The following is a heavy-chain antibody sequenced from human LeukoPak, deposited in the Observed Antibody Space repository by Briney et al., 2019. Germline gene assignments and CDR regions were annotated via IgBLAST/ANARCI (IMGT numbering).Heavy chain of an antibody. Sequence: PGGSLRLSCAASGFTFSSYWMSWVRQAPGKGPEWVAVIWYDGSNKYYADSVKGRFTISRDNSKNTLYLQMNSLRAEDTAVYYCAREEEDTAMRTYYFDYWGQGTLVTVSS. V-gene: IGHV3-33*08. CDR1: GFTFSSYW. J-gene: IGHJ4*02. D-gene: IGHD5-18*01. CDR2: IWYDGSNK. CDR3: AREEEDTAMRTYYFDY.